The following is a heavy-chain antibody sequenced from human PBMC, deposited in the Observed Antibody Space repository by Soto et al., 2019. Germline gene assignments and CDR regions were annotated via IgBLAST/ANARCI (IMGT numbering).Heavy chain of an antibody. J-gene: IGHJ5*02. V-gene: IGHV4-61*08. CDR3: ARIPVDTSMIYWLDP. CDR1: VGSVSSGDYY. CDR2: IYYSGNT. Sequence: SETLSLTCTVSVGSVSSGDYYWSWIRQPPGKGLEWIGYIYYSGNTNYNPSLKSRVIISVDTSKNLFSLKLTSVTAADTAVYYCARIPVDTSMIYWLDPWGQGTLVTVSS. D-gene: IGHD5-18*01.